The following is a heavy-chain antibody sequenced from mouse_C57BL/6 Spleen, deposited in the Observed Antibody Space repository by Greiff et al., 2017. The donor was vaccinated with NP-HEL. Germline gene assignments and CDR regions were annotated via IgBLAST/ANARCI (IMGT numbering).Heavy chain of an antibody. CDR2: ISSGGSYT. D-gene: IGHD2-3*01. CDR1: GFTFSSYG. CDR3: ERPDGWFAY. J-gene: IGHJ3*01. Sequence: EVQRVESGGDLVKPGGSLKLSCAASGFTFSSYGMSWVRQTPDKRLEWVATISSGGSYTYYPDSVKGRFTISRDNGKNTQYLQMSSLKSEDTSMYYCERPDGWFAYWGQGTLVTVSA. V-gene: IGHV5-6*01.